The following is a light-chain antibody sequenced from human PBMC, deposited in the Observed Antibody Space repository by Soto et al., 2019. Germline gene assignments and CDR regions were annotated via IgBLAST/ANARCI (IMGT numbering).Light chain of an antibody. V-gene: IGLV2-14*01. CDR3: SSYASSDSGV. CDR2: EVS. J-gene: IGLJ3*02. Sequence: QSVLSQASWVSGCPGQTITISWTGTRSDVGGYNYVSWYQQHPGHAPKRMIYEVSNRPSGVSNRFSGSKSGNTASLTISGLQAEDGADYYCSSYASSDSGVYRGGTKLTVL. CDR1: RSDVGGYNY.